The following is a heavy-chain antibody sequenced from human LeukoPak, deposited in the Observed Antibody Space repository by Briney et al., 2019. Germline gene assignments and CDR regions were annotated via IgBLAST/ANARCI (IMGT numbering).Heavy chain of an antibody. CDR1: GFTFSSYA. CDR3: AKASGYDILTGHLDY. D-gene: IGHD3-9*01. J-gene: IGHJ4*02. Sequence: GGSLRLSCAASGFTFSSYAMSWVRQAPGKGLEWVSAISGSGGSTYYADSVKGRFTISRDNSKDTLYLQMNSLRAEDTAVYYCAKASGYDILTGHLDYWGQGTLVTVSS. V-gene: IGHV3-23*01. CDR2: ISGSGGST.